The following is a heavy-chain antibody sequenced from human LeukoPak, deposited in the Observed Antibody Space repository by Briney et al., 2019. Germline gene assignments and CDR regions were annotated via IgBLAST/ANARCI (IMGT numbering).Heavy chain of an antibody. CDR3: ARLRSFRTH. CDR2: INHSGST. CDR1: GGSFSGYY. J-gene: IGHJ4*02. V-gene: IGHV4-34*01. D-gene: IGHD4-17*01. Sequence: PSETLSLTCAVYGGSFSGYYWSWIRQPPGKGLEWIGEINHSGSTNYNPSLKSRVTISVDTSKNQFSLKLSSVTAADTAVYYCARLRSFRTHWGQGTLVTVSS.